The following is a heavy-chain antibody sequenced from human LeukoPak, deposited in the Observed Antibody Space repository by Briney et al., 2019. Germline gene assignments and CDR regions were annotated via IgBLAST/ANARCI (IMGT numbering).Heavy chain of an antibody. J-gene: IGHJ3*02. CDR1: GFTFSSYG. CDR2: ISYDGSNK. V-gene: IGHV3-30*18. CDR3: AKVRSANRGAFDI. D-gene: IGHD1-14*01. Sequence: PGGSLRLSCAASGFTFSSYGMHWVRQAPGKGLEWVAVISYDGSNKYYADSVKGRFTISRDNSKNTLYLQMNSLRAEDTAVYYCAKVRSANRGAFDIWGQGTMVTVSS.